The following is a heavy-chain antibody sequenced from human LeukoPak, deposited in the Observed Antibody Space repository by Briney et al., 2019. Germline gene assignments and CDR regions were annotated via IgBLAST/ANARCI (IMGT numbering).Heavy chain of an antibody. CDR1: GGSFSGYY. V-gene: IGHV4-34*01. J-gene: IGHJ4*02. Sequence: PSETLSLTCAVYGGSFSGYYWSWIRQPPGKGLEWIREINHSGSTNYNPSLKSRVTISVDTSKNQFSLKLSSVTAADTAVYYCARGRDIVVVPAAVNYDYWGQGTLVTVSS. D-gene: IGHD2-2*01. CDR3: ARGRDIVVVPAAVNYDY. CDR2: INHSGST.